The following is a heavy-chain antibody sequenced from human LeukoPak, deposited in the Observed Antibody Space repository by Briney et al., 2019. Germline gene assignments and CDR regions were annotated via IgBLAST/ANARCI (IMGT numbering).Heavy chain of an antibody. J-gene: IGHJ4*02. CDR3: ATSNCGGDCYSLDY. CDR1: GYTFTSYD. CDR2: MNPNSGNT. Sequence: ASVKVSCKASGYTFTSYDINWVRQATGQGLEWMGWMNPNSGNTGYAQKFQGRVTMTRSTSISTAYMELSSLRSEDTAVYYCATSNCGGDCYSLDYWGQGTLVTVSS. V-gene: IGHV1-8*01. D-gene: IGHD2-21*02.